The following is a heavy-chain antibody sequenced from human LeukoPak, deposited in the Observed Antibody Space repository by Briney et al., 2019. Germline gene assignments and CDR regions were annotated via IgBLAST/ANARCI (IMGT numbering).Heavy chain of an antibody. Sequence: SETLSLTCTVSGGSISSHYWSWIRQPPGKELEWIGYIYYSGSTNYNPSLKSRVTISVDTSKNQFSLKLSSVTAADTAVYYCARDPMTTVVHDAFDIWGQGTMVTVSS. CDR2: IYYSGST. V-gene: IGHV4-59*11. CDR3: ARDPMTTVVHDAFDI. J-gene: IGHJ3*02. CDR1: GGSISSHY. D-gene: IGHD4-23*01.